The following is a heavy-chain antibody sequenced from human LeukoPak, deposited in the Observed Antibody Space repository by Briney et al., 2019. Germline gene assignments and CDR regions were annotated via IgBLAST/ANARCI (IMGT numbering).Heavy chain of an antibody. CDR1: GFTFSSFN. D-gene: IGHD4/OR15-4a*01. Sequence: GGSLRLSCVGSGFTFSSFNMNWVRQAPGKGLQWVSSISSSSSYIYYADSVKGRFTISRDNAKNSLYLQMNSLRAEDTALYYCAREGYGDYYYYYMDVWGKGTTVTVSS. CDR3: AREGYGDYYYYYMDV. V-gene: IGHV3-21*04. CDR2: ISSSSSYI. J-gene: IGHJ6*03.